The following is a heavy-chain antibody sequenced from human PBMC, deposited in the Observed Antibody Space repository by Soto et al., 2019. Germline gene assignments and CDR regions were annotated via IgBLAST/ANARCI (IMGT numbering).Heavy chain of an antibody. CDR2: IYDTGISGYTPST. CDR1: GGSITSSY. V-gene: IGHV4-59*01. D-gene: IGHD2-15*01. J-gene: IGHJ6*02. Sequence: SETLSLTCTVSGGSITSSYWSWIRRPPGKGLEWIAYIYDTGISGYTPSTSYNPSLKSRVTMSVDTSKSQFSLKLTSVTAADTAVYYCARGRLVAPRRYCSGGSCYYYYGMDVWGQGTTVTVSS. CDR3: ARGRLVAPRRYCSGGSCYYYYGMDV.